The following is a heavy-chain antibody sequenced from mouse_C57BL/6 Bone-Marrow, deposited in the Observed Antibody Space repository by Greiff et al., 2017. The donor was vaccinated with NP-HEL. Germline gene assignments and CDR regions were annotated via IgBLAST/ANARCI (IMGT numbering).Heavy chain of an antibody. CDR2: IRLKSDNYAT. CDR1: GFTFSNYW. V-gene: IGHV6-3*01. CDR3: TAYYNVMDY. Sequence: EVKLMESGGGLVQPGGSMKLSCVASGFTFSNYWMNWVRQSPEKGLEWVAQIRLKSDNYATHYAESVKGRFTISRDDSKSSVYLQMNNLRAEDTGIYYCTAYYNVMDYGGQGTSVTVSS. D-gene: IGHD2-12*01. J-gene: IGHJ4*01.